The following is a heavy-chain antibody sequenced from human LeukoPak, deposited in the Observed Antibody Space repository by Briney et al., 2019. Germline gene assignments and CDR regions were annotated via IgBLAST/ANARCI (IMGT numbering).Heavy chain of an antibody. CDR2: ISSSSSYI. J-gene: IGHJ5*02. V-gene: IGHV3-21*01. CDR1: GFTFSSYT. D-gene: IGHD6-13*01. CDR3: ATVRLAAAGFDP. Sequence: SGGSLRLSCTASGFTFSSYTMNWVRQAPGKGLEWVSSISSSSSYIYYADSVKGRFTISRDNAKNSPYLQMNSLRAEGTAVYYCATVRLAAAGFDPWGQGTLVTVSS.